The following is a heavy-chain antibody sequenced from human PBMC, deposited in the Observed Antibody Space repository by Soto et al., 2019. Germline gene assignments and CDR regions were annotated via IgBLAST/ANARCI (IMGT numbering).Heavy chain of an antibody. CDR1: GGSINSGVYY. J-gene: IGHJ5*02. CDR2: IYYSGNT. Sequence: QVQLQESGPGLVKPSQTLSLTCTVSGGSINSGVYYWSWIRQRPGKGLEWIGYIYYSGNTYYNPSLTSRVTISVDTSKNQFSLKLSSVTAADTAVYYCARNYDSSGGYWFDPWGQGTLVTVSS. CDR3: ARNYDSSGGYWFDP. V-gene: IGHV4-31*03. D-gene: IGHD3-22*01.